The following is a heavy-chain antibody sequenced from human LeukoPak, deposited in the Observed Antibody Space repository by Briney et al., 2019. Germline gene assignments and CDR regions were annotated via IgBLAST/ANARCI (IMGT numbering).Heavy chain of an antibody. J-gene: IGHJ4*02. CDR1: GSPLSSNW. V-gene: IGHV3-7*01. D-gene: IGHD3-3*01. Sequence: GGSLRLSCAASGSPLSSNWMSWVRKPQGKGLEGVANIKQDGSEKYYVDSVKGRFTISRDNAKNSLYLQMNSLRAEDTAVYYCARDLADFWSGYYTDYWGQGTLVTVSS. CDR2: IKQDGSEK. CDR3: ARDLADFWSGYYTDY.